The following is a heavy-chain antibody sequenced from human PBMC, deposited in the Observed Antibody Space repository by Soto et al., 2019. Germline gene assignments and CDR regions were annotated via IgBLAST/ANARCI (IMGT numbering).Heavy chain of an antibody. CDR2: IIPIFGTA. Sequence: QVQLVQSGAEVKKPGSSVKVSCKASGGTFSGYAISWVRQAPGQGLEWMGGIIPIFGTANYAQKFQGRVTITADESTSTAYMELSSLRSEDTAVYYCASVFHCSGGSCYSYYYGMDVWGQGTTVTVSS. CDR1: GGTFSGYA. J-gene: IGHJ6*02. CDR3: ASVFHCSGGSCYSYYYGMDV. V-gene: IGHV1-69*12. D-gene: IGHD2-15*01.